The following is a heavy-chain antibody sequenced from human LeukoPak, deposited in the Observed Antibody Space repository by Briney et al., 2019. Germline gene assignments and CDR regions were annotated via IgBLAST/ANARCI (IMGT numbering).Heavy chain of an antibody. J-gene: IGHJ4*02. CDR2: ISGSGGSS. CDR1: GFTFSSYG. V-gene: IGHV3-23*01. Sequence: PGGSLRLSCAASGFTFSSYGMSWVRQAPGKGLEWVSAISGSGGSSYYADSVKGRFTISRDNSKNTLSLQMNNLRAEDTAAYFCAKIIDSAGISYWGQGTLVTVSS. CDR3: AKIIDSAGISY. D-gene: IGHD6-13*01.